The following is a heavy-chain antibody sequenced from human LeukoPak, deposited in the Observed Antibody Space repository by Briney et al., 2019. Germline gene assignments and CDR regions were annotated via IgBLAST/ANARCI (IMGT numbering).Heavy chain of an antibody. CDR2: ISSSSSYI. D-gene: IGHD5-12*01. CDR1: GFTFSSYS. CDR3: ATDLGAYAPNY. J-gene: IGHJ4*02. V-gene: IGHV3-21*01. Sequence: GGSLRLSCAASGFTFSSYSMNWVRQAPGKGLEWVSSISSSSSYIYYADSVKGRFTISRDNAKNSLFLQMNGLRAEDTAVYYCATDLGAYAPNYWGQGTLVTVSS.